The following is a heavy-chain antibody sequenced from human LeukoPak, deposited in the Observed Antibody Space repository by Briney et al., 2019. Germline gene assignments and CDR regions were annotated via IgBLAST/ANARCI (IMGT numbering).Heavy chain of an antibody. CDR3: ARGDNGNYPVS. J-gene: IGHJ5*02. CDR1: GFTFSGSS. V-gene: IGHV3-48*01. D-gene: IGHD1-26*01. CDR2: ISISSRTI. Sequence: GGSLRLSCAASGFTFSGSSMNWVRQAPGKGLEWISYISISSRTIHYADSVKGRVTVSRDDAKNSLYLQMNSRRAEDAAVYYCARGDNGNYPVSWGQGTLVTVSS.